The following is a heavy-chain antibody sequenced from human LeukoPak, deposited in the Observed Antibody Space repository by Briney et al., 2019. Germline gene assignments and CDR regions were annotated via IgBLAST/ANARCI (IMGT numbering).Heavy chain of an antibody. V-gene: IGHV1-8*01. CDR3: ARGRRTWVSD. CDR1: GYIFTTND. D-gene: IGHD2/OR15-2a*01. CDR2: VNPNSGNT. J-gene: IGHJ4*02. Sequence: ASVNVSCKASGYIFTTNDINWVRQATGQGLEWMGWVNPNSGNTGYAQKFQGRVTMTRNTSISTAYMELSSLRSEDTAVYYCARGRRTWVSDWGQGTLVTVSS.